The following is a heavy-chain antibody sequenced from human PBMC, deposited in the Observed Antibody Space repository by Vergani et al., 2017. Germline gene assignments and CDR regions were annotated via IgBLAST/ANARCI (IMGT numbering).Heavy chain of an antibody. CDR3: AGVSRGDSYGPAHAFDI. CDR2: IIPIFGTA. D-gene: IGHD5-18*01. CDR1: GGTFSSYA. J-gene: IGHJ3*02. Sequence: QVQLVQSGAEVKKPGSSVKVSCKASGGTFSSYAISWVRQAPGQGLEWMGGIIPIFGTANYAQKFQGRVTITADESTSTAYMELSSLRSEDTAVYYCAGVSRGDSYGPAHAFDIWGQGTMVTVSS. V-gene: IGHV1-69*01.